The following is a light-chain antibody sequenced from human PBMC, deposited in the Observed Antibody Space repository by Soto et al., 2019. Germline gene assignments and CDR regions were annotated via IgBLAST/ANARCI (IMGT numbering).Light chain of an antibody. Sequence: IRMTRSRSSVSASVVGTFTITCRASQGLKFLAWYQQKPGKAPRLLIYEATNLQSGVPPRFSGSGSGTDFTLTISSLQPEDFATYFCQQANSFPITFGQGTRLEIK. CDR2: EAT. J-gene: IGKJ5*01. CDR3: QQANSFPIT. CDR1: QGLKF. V-gene: IGKV1-12*01.